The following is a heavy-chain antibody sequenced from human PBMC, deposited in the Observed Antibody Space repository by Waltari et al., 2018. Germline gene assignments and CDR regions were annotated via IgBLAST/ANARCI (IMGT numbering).Heavy chain of an antibody. CDR3: AKMGLGVLDY. D-gene: IGHD1-26*01. CDR1: GFTFSSDA. J-gene: IGHJ4*02. V-gene: IGHV3-23*01. CDR2: ITGNGGFT. Sequence: EVQLLESGGGLVQPGGSRRLSCAASGFTFSSDAMSGVRQAPGKGLEWVSAITGNGGFTYYADSVKGRLTISRDNSKNILFLQMNSLRAEDTAVYYCAKMGLGVLDYWGQGTLVTVSS.